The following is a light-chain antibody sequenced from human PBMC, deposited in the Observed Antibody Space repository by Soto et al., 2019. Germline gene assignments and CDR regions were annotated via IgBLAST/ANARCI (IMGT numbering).Light chain of an antibody. V-gene: IGKV3-11*01. Sequence: EIVLTQSPATLSLSPGERATLSCRASQNFNNYLAWYQQKPGHAPTHLLYDASNSSTGIPARFIGSGSGTGFVLTSSRLEREDFAVYYCDQRTNWPPFTFGQGAQVDIK. J-gene: IGKJ2*01. CDR3: DQRTNWPPFT. CDR2: DAS. CDR1: QNFNNY.